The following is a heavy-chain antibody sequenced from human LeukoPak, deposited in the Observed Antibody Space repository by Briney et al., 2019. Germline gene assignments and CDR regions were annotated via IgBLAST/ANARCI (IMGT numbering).Heavy chain of an antibody. J-gene: IGHJ4*02. V-gene: IGHV3-21*01. CDR2: ISSSSSYI. CDR1: GFTFSSYE. D-gene: IGHD3-22*01. CDR3: AGAGGTYYYDSSGYYSR. Sequence: GGSLRLSCAASGFTFSSYEMNWVRQAPGKGLEWVSSISSSSSYIYYADSVKGRFTISRDNAKNSLYLQMNSLRAEDTAVYYCAGAGGTYYYDSSGYYSRWGQGTLVTVSS.